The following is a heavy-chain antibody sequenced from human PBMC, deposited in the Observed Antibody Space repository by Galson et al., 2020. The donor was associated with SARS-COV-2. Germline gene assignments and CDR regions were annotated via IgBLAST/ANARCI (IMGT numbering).Heavy chain of an antibody. CDR1: GGSISSGDYY. CDR3: ARAKRITIFGVVLYFDY. J-gene: IGHJ4*02. V-gene: IGHV4-30-4*01. D-gene: IGHD3-3*01. Sequence: SETLSLTCTVSGGSISSGDYYWSWIRQPPGKGLEWIGYIYYSGSTYYNPSLKSRVTISVDTSKNQFSLKLSSVTAADTAVYYCARAKRITIFGVVLYFDYWGQGTLVTVSS. CDR2: IYYSGST.